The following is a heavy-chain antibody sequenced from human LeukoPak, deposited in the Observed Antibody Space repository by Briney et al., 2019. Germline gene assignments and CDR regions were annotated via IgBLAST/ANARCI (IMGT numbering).Heavy chain of an antibody. Sequence: GGSLRLSCAAAGFSFSDYYMSWVRVTPGKGLEGVSYISGDGIPIYCADSVKGRFTISRDNAKNSVYLEMNSLRVEDTGVCYCARWERGLDTWGQGTLVTVSS. V-gene: IGHV3-11*04. CDR3: ARWERGLDT. D-gene: IGHD1-26*01. J-gene: IGHJ5*02. CDR2: ISGDGIPI. CDR1: GFSFSDYY.